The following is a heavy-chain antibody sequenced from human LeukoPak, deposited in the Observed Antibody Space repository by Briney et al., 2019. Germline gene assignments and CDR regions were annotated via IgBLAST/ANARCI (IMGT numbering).Heavy chain of an antibody. D-gene: IGHD3-9*01. J-gene: IGHJ4*02. V-gene: IGHV3-49*03. CDR1: GFTFGDYA. CDR2: IRSKAYGGTT. Sequence: GGSLRLSCTASGFTFGDYAMSWFRQAPGKGLEWVGFIRSKAYGGTTEYAASVKGRFTISRDDSKSIAYLQMNSLKTEDTAVYYCTRDVLRYFDWLPEFDYWGQGTLVTVSS. CDR3: TRDVLRYFDWLPEFDY.